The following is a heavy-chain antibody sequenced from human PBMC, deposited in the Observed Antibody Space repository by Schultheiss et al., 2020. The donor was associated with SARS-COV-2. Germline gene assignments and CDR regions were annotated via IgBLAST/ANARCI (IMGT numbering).Heavy chain of an antibody. Sequence: GESLKISCKGSGYSFTRSWIGWVRQMPGKGLEWMGIIYPGDSDTRYGPSFQGQVTISADKSISTAYLQWSSLKASDTAMYYCARWSMNSYFDYWGQGTLVTVSS. J-gene: IGHJ4*02. V-gene: IGHV5-51*01. CDR2: IYPGDSDT. CDR1: GYSFTRSW. CDR3: ARWSMNSYFDY. D-gene: IGHD2/OR15-2a*01.